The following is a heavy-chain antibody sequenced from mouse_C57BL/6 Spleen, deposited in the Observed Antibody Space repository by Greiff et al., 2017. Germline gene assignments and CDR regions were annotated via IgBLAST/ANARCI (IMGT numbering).Heavy chain of an antibody. CDR2: ISSGSSTI. D-gene: IGHD1-2*01. Sequence: EVKVVESGGGLVKPGGSLKLSCAASGFTFSDYGMHWVRQAPEKGLEWVAYISSGSSTIYYADTVKGRFTISRDNAKNTLFLQMTSLRSEDTAMYYCARNGWDYFDYWGQGTTLTVSS. V-gene: IGHV5-17*01. J-gene: IGHJ2*01. CDR3: ARNGWDYFDY. CDR1: GFTFSDYG.